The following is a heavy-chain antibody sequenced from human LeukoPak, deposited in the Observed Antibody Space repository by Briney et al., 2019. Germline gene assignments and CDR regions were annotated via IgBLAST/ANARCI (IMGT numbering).Heavy chain of an antibody. V-gene: IGHV3-48*01. CDR2: ISSSSSTI. Sequence: LTGGSLRLSCAASGFTFSSYSMNWVRQAPGKGLEWVSYISSSSSTIYYADSVKGRFTISRDNAKNSLYLQMNSLRAEDTAVYYCARDSTVTTCDYWGQGTLVTVPS. CDR1: GFTFSSYS. D-gene: IGHD4-17*01. CDR3: ARDSTVTTCDY. J-gene: IGHJ4*02.